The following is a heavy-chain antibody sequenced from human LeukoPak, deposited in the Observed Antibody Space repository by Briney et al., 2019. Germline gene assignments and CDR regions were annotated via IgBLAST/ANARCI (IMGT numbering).Heavy chain of an antibody. D-gene: IGHD1-26*01. V-gene: IGHV3-33*06. CDR2: IWHDGSRT. CDR3: AKDKMVEKWELGDGVDM. Sequence: GGSLRLSCIASGCIFSNYGMHWFRQAPGKGLELVAIIWHDGSRTFYSDSVKGRFTVSKDNSKNTLYLQMNNMRGEDTAVYYCAKDKMVEKWELGDGVDMWGQGTMVTVSS. CDR1: GCIFSNYG. J-gene: IGHJ3*02.